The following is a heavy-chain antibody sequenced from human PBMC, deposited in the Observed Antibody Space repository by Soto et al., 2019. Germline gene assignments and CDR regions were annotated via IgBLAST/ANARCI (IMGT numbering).Heavy chain of an antibody. Sequence: QVQLQESGPGLVKPSGTLSLTCAVSGGSISSSNWWSWVRQPPGKGLQWIGAIYHSGSTNYIPSLKSRVTVSLXKSRNQFSLKLSSVPAADTAVYYCARRWGEGRVDYWGQGTLVTVSS. CDR2: IYHSGST. V-gene: IGHV4-4*02. J-gene: IGHJ4*02. D-gene: IGHD3-10*01. CDR1: GGSISSSNW. CDR3: ARRWGEGRVDY.